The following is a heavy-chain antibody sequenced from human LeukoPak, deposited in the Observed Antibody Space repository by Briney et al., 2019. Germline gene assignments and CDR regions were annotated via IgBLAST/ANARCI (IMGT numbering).Heavy chain of an antibody. J-gene: IGHJ4*02. D-gene: IGHD6-6*01. CDR2: SYCSGST. CDR1: GDSISSSSYY. CDR3: ARRSWSTSSWYFDY. V-gene: IGHV4-39*01. Sequence: SETLSLTCTVSGDSISSSSYYWGWIRQPPEKGLEWIGSSYCSGSTYYNPSLKSRVTISVDTSNNQFSLKLSSVTAADTAVYYCARRSWSTSSWYFDYWGQGTLVTVSS.